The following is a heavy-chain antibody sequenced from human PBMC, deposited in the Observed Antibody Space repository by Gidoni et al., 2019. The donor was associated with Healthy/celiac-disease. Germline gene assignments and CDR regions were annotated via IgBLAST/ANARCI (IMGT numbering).Heavy chain of an antibody. CDR3: ARDLVDTAMVMSY. Sequence: QVQLVESGGGVVQPGRSLRLSCAASGFTFSSYGMHWVRQAPGKGLEWVAVIWYDGSNKYYADSVKGRFTISRDNSKNTLYLQMNSLRAEDTAVYYCARDLVDTAMVMSYWGQGTLVTVSS. V-gene: IGHV3-33*01. CDR2: IWYDGSNK. D-gene: IGHD5-18*01. J-gene: IGHJ4*02. CDR1: GFTFSSYG.